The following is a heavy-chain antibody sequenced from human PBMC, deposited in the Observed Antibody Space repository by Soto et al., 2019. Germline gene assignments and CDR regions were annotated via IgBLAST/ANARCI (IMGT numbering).Heavy chain of an antibody. CDR2: IYYSGST. CDR1: GGSISRSSYY. V-gene: IGHV4-39*01. CDR3: ARRIVGDTDYFDY. J-gene: IGHJ4*02. Sequence: PSETRSLTCTVSGGSISRSSYYWGWIRQPPGKGLEWIGSIYYSGSTYYNPSLKSRVTISVDTSKNQFSLKLSSVTAADTSVYYCARRIVGDTDYFDYWGQGTLVTVSS. D-gene: IGHD1-26*01.